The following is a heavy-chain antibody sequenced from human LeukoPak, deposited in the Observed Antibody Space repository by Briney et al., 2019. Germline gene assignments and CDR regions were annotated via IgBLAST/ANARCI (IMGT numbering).Heavy chain of an antibody. D-gene: IGHD6-13*01. CDR2: ISYDGSNK. CDR3: ARDRSGTEHFDY. Sequence: GGSLRLSCAASGFTFSSYAMHWVRQAPGKGLEWVAVISYDGSNKYYADSVKGRFTISRDNSKNTLYLQMNSLRAEDTAVYYCARDRSGTEHFDYWGKGTLVTVSS. CDR1: GFTFSSYA. V-gene: IGHV3-30*04. J-gene: IGHJ4*02.